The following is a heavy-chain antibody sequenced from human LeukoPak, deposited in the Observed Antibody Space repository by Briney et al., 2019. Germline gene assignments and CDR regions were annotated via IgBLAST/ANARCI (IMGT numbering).Heavy chain of an antibody. CDR3: ASPGAYY. V-gene: IGHV3-64*01. CDR1: GFTFSSYA. Sequence: GGSLRLSCAASGFTFSSYAMHWVRQAPGKGLEYVSAISSNGGSTYYANSVKGRFTISRDNSKNALYLQMGSLRAEDMAVYYCASPGAYYWGQGTLVTVSS. J-gene: IGHJ4*02. CDR2: ISSNGGST.